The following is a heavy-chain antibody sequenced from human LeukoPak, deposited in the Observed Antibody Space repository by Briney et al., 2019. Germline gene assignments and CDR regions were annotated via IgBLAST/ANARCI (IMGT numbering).Heavy chain of an antibody. CDR1: GFTFSSYG. J-gene: IGHJ6*03. D-gene: IGHD2-2*01. V-gene: IGHV3-30*02. CDR3: AKDHCSSTSCFYYDYYMDV. CDR2: IRYDGVNK. Sequence: PGGSLRLSCAASGFTFSSYGMHWVRRAPGKGLEWVTFIRYDGVNKYYADSVKGRFTISRDNSKNTLYLQMNSLRAEDTAVYYCAKDHCSSTSCFYYDYYMDVWGKGTTVTVSS.